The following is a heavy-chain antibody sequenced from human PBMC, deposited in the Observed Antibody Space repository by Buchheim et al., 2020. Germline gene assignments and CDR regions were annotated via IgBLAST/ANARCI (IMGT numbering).Heavy chain of an antibody. V-gene: IGHV3-33*01. CDR3: ARDAGRYSGYDDFDY. Sequence: QVQLVESGGGVVQPGRSLRLSCAASGFTFSSYGMHWVRQAPGKGLEWVAVIWYDGSNKYYVDSVKGRFTISRDNSKNTLYLQMNSLRAEDTAVYYCARDAGRYSGYDDFDYWGQGTL. D-gene: IGHD5-12*01. J-gene: IGHJ4*02. CDR1: GFTFSSYG. CDR2: IWYDGSNK.